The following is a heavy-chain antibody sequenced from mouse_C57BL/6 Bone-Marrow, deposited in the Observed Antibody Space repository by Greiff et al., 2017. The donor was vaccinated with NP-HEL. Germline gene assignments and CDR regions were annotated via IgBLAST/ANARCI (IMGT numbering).Heavy chain of an antibody. CDR3: ARPLSTMVTTGAWFAY. CDR2: INSDGGST. D-gene: IGHD2-2*01. V-gene: IGHV5-2*01. J-gene: IGHJ3*01. CDR1: EYEFPSHD. Sequence: EVKLMESGGGLVQPGESLKLSCESNEYEFPSHDMSWVRKTPEKRLELVAAINSDGGSTYYPDTMERRFIISRDNTKKTLYLQMSSLRSEDTALYYCARPLSTMVTTGAWFAYWGQGTLVTVSA.